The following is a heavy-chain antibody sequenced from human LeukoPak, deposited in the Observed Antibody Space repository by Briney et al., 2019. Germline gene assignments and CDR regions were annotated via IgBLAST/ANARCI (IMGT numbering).Heavy chain of an antibody. CDR3: ATLSRTADYGDKVFDY. CDR1: GFTFSSYA. J-gene: IGHJ4*02. CDR2: ISYDGSNK. D-gene: IGHD4-23*01. Sequence: GGSLRLSCAASGFTFSSYAMHWVRQAPGKGLEWVAVISYDGSNKYYADSVKGRFTISRDNSKNTLYLQMNSLRAEDTAVYYCATLSRTADYGDKVFDYWGQGTLVTVSS. V-gene: IGHV3-30*04.